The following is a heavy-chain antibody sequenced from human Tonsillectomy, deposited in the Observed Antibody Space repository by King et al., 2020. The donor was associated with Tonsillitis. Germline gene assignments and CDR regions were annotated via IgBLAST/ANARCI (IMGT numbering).Heavy chain of an antibody. J-gene: IGHJ3*02. V-gene: IGHV3-66*04. D-gene: IGHD1-26*01. CDR1: GFTVSGNY. CDR3: ARHRGVGTTEDAFDI. Sequence: VQLVESGGGLVQPGGSLRLSCAASGFTVSGNYMSWLRQAPGKGLEWVSVLYSGGSTYYADSVKGRFTISRDNSKNTLYLQMNSLRAEDTALYYCARHRGVGTTEDAFDIWGQGTMVTVSS. CDR2: LYSGGST.